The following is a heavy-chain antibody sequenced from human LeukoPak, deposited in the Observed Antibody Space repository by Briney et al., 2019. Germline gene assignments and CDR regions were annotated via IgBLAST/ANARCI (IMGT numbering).Heavy chain of an antibody. Sequence: PGGSLRLSCAASGFTFSSYAMSWVRQAPEKGLEWVSAIGGSGGSTYYADSVKGRFTISRDNSKNTLYLQMNSLRAEDTAVYYCAKNSGSYPWYFDYWGQGTLVTVSS. CDR1: GFTFSSYA. V-gene: IGHV3-23*01. CDR3: AKNSGSYPWYFDY. J-gene: IGHJ4*02. CDR2: IGGSGGST. D-gene: IGHD1-26*01.